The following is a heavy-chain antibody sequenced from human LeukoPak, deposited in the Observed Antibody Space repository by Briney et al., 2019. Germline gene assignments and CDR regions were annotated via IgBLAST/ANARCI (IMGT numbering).Heavy chain of an antibody. J-gene: IGHJ4*02. V-gene: IGHV4-4*02. Sequence: SETLSLTCAVSGASISSSNWLSWVRQPPGKGLEWIGEIYHSGSTNYNPSLKSRVTISVDNSKNQFSLKMSSMTAADTAVYYCARLRGLLYYDSSGSRLPTYYFDYWGQGTLVTVSS. CDR3: ARLRGLLYYDSSGSRLPTYYFDY. CDR2: IYHSGST. CDR1: GASISSSNW. D-gene: IGHD3-22*01.